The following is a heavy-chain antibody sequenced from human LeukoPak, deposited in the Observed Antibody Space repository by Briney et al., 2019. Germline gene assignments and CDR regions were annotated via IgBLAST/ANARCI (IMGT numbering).Heavy chain of an antibody. CDR2: IYTNGGA. J-gene: IGHJ4*02. V-gene: IGHV4-4*07. Sequence: SETLSLTCTVSGGSVTSGNWNWIRQPAGKGLEWIGRIYTNGGASYNPSLKSRVTISIDASKNQFSLKLSSVTAADTAVYYCAREPPGYWGQGILVTVSP. CDR3: AREPPGY. CDR1: GGSVTSGN.